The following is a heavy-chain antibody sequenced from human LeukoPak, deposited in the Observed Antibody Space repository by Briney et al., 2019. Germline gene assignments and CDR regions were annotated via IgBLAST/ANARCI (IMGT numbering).Heavy chain of an antibody. CDR1: GFTFNRFY. V-gene: IGHV3-64D*06. CDR2: ISSNGATT. Sequence: GGSLRLSCSASGFTFNRFYLHWVRQAPGKGLELVSHISSNGATTYYADSVKGRFTISRDNSKNTLYLQMSSLRADDTAVYYCVKDRSIAAPNNDFFDSWGQGALVTVSS. D-gene: IGHD6-6*01. J-gene: IGHJ4*02. CDR3: VKDRSIAAPNNDFFDS.